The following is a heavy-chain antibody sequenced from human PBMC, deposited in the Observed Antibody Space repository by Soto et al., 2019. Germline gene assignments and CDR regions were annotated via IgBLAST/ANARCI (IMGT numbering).Heavy chain of an antibody. J-gene: IGHJ6*02. CDR1: GFTFSSYG. V-gene: IGHV3-30*18. CDR2: ILYDGSKK. D-gene: IGHD6-19*01. Sequence: GGSLRLSCAASGFTFSSYGMHWVRQAPGKGLEWVAVILYDGSKKYYADSVKGRFTISRDNSKNTLYLQMSSLRAEDTALYYCVQDGSSGWPYFDALDVWGQGPTVTVSS. CDR3: VQDGSSGWPYFDALDV.